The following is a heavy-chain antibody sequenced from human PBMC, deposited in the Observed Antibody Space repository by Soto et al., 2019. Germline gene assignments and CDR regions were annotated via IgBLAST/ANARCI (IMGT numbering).Heavy chain of an antibody. Sequence: EVQLLESGGGLVQPGGSLRLSCAASGLTFSRYTMSWVRQAPGKGLEWVSGISGSGGSTEYADSVRGRFTISRDNSKNTLYLQMNSLRAEDTAVYYCANQQELQAGWFDPCGQGTLVTVSS. D-gene: IGHD1-7*01. CDR3: ANQQELQAGWFDP. V-gene: IGHV3-23*01. CDR2: ISGSGGST. J-gene: IGHJ5*02. CDR1: GLTFSRYT.